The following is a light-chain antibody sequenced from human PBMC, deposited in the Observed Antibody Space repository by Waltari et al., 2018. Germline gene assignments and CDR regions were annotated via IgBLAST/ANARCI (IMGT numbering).Light chain of an antibody. J-gene: IGLJ3*02. Sequence: QSVLTQPPSVSEAPGQRVSISCSGRSPHLGTTAGSWYRQVPGQAPNLLIFYDNLVPSGISDHFRGSKSGTLASLVISGLQSGDEAHYYCASWDDSLNGWVFGGGTKVTVL. V-gene: IGLV1-36*01. CDR2: YDN. CDR3: ASWDDSLNGWV. CDR1: SPHLGTTA.